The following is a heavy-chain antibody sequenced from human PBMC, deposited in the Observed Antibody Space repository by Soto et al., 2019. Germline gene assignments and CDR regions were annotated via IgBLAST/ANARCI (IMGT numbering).Heavy chain of an antibody. J-gene: IGHJ4*02. Sequence: GASVKVSCKASGGTFSNYAISWVRQAPGQGLEWMGGIILPFGTANYAQKFQGRVTITADESMTTAYMELSGLRSEDTAVYYCATVRHWELLRVYYFDYWGQGTLVTVSS. CDR3: ATVRHWELLRVYYFDY. CDR1: GGTFSNYA. D-gene: IGHD1-26*01. V-gene: IGHV1-69*13. CDR2: IILPFGTA.